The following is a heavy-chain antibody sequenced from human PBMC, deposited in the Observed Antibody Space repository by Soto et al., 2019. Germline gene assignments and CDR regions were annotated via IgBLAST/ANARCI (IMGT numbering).Heavy chain of an antibody. Sequence: PGGSLRLSCAASGFTFSTYGMHWVRQAPGKGLEWVAVISYDGSKKYYADSVGGRFTISRDNSRSTLNIQMNNLRAEDTALYYCAKDVGRVTVTTVHYYYGMDVWGQGTTVTVSS. CDR3: AKDVGRVTVTTVHYYYGMDV. J-gene: IGHJ6*02. V-gene: IGHV3-30*18. D-gene: IGHD4-17*01. CDR1: GFTFSTYG. CDR2: ISYDGSKK.